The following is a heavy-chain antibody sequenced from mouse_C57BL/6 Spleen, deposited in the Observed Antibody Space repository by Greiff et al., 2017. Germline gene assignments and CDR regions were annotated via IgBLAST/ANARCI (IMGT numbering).Heavy chain of an antibody. CDR1: GFTFSDYG. J-gene: IGHJ2*01. Sequence: DVKLVESGGGLVKPGGSLKLSCAASGFTFSDYGMHWVRQAPEKGLEWVAYISSGSSTIYYADTVKGRFTISRDNAKNTLFLQMTSLRSEDTAMYYCARNDGYYPDYWGQGTTLTVSS. V-gene: IGHV5-17*01. CDR2: ISSGSSTI. CDR3: ARNDGYYPDY. D-gene: IGHD2-3*01.